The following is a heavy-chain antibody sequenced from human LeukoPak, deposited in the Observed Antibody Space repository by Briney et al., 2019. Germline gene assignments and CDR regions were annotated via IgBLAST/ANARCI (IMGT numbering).Heavy chain of an antibody. Sequence: GGSLRLSGAASGFAFSNHGMHWVRQAPGKGLEWVAFIRYDGSDKYYADSVKGRFIISRDNSKNTLYLQMNSLRVEDTAVYYCAKESGFSVGLPAAPDYWGQGTLVTVSS. V-gene: IGHV3-30*02. CDR1: GFAFSNHG. CDR3: AKESGFSVGLPAAPDY. J-gene: IGHJ4*02. D-gene: IGHD2-2*01. CDR2: IRYDGSDK.